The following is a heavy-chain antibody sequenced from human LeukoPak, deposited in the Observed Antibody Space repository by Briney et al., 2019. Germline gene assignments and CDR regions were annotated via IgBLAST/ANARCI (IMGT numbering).Heavy chain of an antibody. Sequence: GGSLRLSCSASGSTFSDYRMFWVRQAPGKGLEYVSGISSDGGSTSYADSVKGRFTIPRDNSKNTLFLQISGLRTEDTAVYWCVKPGYGSSWFHYWGQGALVTVSS. CDR2: ISSDGGST. V-gene: IGHV3-64D*06. CDR1: GSTFSDYR. J-gene: IGHJ4*02. D-gene: IGHD6-13*01. CDR3: VKPGYGSSWFHY.